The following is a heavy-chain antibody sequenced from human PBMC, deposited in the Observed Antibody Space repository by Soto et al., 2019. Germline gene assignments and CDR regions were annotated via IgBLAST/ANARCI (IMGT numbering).Heavy chain of an antibody. D-gene: IGHD4-4*01. V-gene: IGHV3-30*18. J-gene: IGHJ4*02. CDR1: GFTFSTYG. CDR2: ISYDGSNK. Sequence: ESGGGVVHPGRSLRLSCAASGFTFSTYGMHWVRQAPGKGLEWVAFISYDGSNKYYADSVKGRFTISRDNSKNTLYLQMNSLRAEDTAVYYCAKDYTDYTYSFDYWGQGTLVTVSS. CDR3: AKDYTDYTYSFDY.